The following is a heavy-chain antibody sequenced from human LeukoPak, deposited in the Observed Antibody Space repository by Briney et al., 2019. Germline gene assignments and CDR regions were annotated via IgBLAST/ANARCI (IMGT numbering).Heavy chain of an antibody. CDR1: GYTFTGYY. CDR3: ARDRSRPAAIDEYYYYGMDV. Sequence: GASVKVSCKASGYTFTGYYMHWVRQAPGQGLEWMGWINPNSGGTNYAQKFQGWVAMTRDTSISTAYMELSRLRSDDTAVYYCARDRSRPAAIDEYYYYGMDVWGQGTTVTVSS. CDR2: INPNSGGT. J-gene: IGHJ6*02. V-gene: IGHV1-2*04. D-gene: IGHD2-2*01.